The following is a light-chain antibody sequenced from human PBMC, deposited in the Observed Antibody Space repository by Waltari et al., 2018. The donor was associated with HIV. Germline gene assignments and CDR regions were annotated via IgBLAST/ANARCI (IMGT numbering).Light chain of an antibody. V-gene: IGKV3-20*01. CDR1: QSVTSHD. Sequence: EIVLTQSPGTLSLSPGERATLSCSASQSVTSHDLAWYQQKPGQAPRRLIFGASSRATDIPDRFSGSGSGTDFTRTINRLEPEDFAVYYCQQYGSSPLTFGGGTKVEIK. J-gene: IGKJ4*01. CDR2: GAS. CDR3: QQYGSSPLT.